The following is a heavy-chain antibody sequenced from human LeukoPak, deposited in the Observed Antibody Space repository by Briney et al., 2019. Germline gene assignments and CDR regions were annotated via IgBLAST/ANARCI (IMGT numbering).Heavy chain of an antibody. CDR2: IIPIFGTA. J-gene: IGHJ4*02. CDR1: GGTFSSYT. Sequence: SVKVSCKASGGTFSSYTISWVRQAPGQGLEWMGRIIPIFGTANYAQKFQGRVTITADKSTSTAYMELSSLRSEDTAVYYCARDVEMATIYFDYWGQGTLVTVSS. V-gene: IGHV1-69*08. D-gene: IGHD5-24*01. CDR3: ARDVEMATIYFDY.